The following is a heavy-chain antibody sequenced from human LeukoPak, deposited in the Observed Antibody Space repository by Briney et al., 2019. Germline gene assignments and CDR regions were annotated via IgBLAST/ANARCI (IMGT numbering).Heavy chain of an antibody. CDR1: GGSFSGYY. CDR2: INHSGSA. D-gene: IGHD3-16*02. CDR3: AGRRYDYVWGSYRYQYFDY. J-gene: IGHJ4*02. V-gene: IGHV4-34*01. Sequence: SETLSLTCAVYGGSFSGYYWSWIRQPPGKGLEWIGEINHSGSANYNPSLKSRVTISVDTSKNQFSLKLSSVTAADTAVYYCAGRRYDYVWGSYRYQYFDYWGQGTLVTVSS.